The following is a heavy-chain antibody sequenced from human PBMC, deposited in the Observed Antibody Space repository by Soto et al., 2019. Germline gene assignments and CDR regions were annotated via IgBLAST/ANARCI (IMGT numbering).Heavy chain of an antibody. Sequence: QITLKESGPTLVKPTQTLTLTCTFSGFSLTTSGVGVGWIRQPPGKAPEWLALIHWNDDKRYSPALKTRLAISKDTAKNQVVLTMSNMGPVDAATYCCGHSPEYGDFWSGYYAGFDYWGEGTLVTVSS. CDR1: GFSLTTSGVG. V-gene: IGHV2-5*01. D-gene: IGHD3-3*01. CDR3: GHSPEYGDFWSGYYAGFDY. CDR2: IHWNDDK. J-gene: IGHJ4*02.